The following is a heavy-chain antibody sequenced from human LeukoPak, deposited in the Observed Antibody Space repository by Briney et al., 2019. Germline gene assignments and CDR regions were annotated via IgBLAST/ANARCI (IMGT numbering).Heavy chain of an antibody. D-gene: IGHD4-17*01. CDR3: ARHIPSGDYLNY. V-gene: IGHV4-39*01. CDR1: GGSISSTNNY. J-gene: IGHJ4*02. Sequence: TSETLSLTCTVSGGSISSTNNYWGWIRQPPGKGLEWIGSIFYSGSTNYNPSLKSRVTISVDMSKNQFSLKVSSVTATDTAVYYCARHIPSGDYLNYWGQVTLVTVSS. CDR2: IFYSGST.